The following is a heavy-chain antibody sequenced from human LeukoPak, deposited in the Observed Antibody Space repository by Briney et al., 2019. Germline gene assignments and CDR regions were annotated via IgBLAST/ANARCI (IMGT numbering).Heavy chain of an antibody. CDR1: GFTVSGNY. CDR3: ARATIAAAGTWAGHYGMDV. J-gene: IGHJ6*02. V-gene: IGHV3-66*01. CDR2: IYSGGST. Sequence: GGSLRLSCAASGFTVSGNYMSWVRQAPGKGLEWVSVIYSGGSTYYADSVKGRFTISRDNSKNTLYLQMNSLRAEDTAVYYCARATIAAAGTWAGHYGMDVWGQGTTVTVSS. D-gene: IGHD6-13*01.